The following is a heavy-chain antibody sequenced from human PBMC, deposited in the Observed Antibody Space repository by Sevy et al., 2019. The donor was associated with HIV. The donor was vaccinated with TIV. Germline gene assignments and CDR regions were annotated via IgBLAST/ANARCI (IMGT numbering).Heavy chain of an antibody. Sequence: GGSLRLSCAASGFTFSSYEMNWVRQAPGKGLEWVSYISSSCSTIYYADSVKGRFTISRDNAKNSLYLQMNSLRVDDTAVYFCARDGGCSSTSCLLYFDSWGQGALVTVSS. V-gene: IGHV3-48*03. CDR2: ISSSCSTI. CDR1: GFTFSSYE. J-gene: IGHJ4*02. D-gene: IGHD2-2*01. CDR3: ARDGGCSSTSCLLYFDS.